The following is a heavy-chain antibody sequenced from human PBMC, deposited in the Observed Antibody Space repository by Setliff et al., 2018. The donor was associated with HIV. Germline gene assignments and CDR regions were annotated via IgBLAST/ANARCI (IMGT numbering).Heavy chain of an antibody. D-gene: IGHD3-22*01. V-gene: IGHV4-61*02. J-gene: IGHJ4*02. Sequence: SETLSLTCTVSGGSISSGSYYWSWIRQPAGKGLEWIGRIYTSGSTNYNPSLKSRVTISADTSKNQFSPKLSSVTAADTAVYYCARGKISPRGVVLIDYWGQGTLVTVSS. CDR3: ARGKISPRGVVLIDY. CDR1: GGSISSGSYY. CDR2: IYTSGST.